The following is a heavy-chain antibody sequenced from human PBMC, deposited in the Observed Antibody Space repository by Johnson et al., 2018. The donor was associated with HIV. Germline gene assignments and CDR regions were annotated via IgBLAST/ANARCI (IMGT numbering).Heavy chain of an antibody. J-gene: IGHJ3*02. CDR3: AKDLINSGIDPQAFDI. CDR1: GFTFDDYA. CDR2: ISWNSGTI. D-gene: IGHD1-26*01. V-gene: IGHV3-9*01. Sequence: VQLVESGGGLVQPGRSLRLSCAASGFTFDDYAMHWVRQHPGKGLEWVSGISWNSGTIGYADSVKGRFTISRDNAKNSLFLQMNSLRAEDTALYYCAKDLINSGIDPQAFDIWGQGTMVSVSS.